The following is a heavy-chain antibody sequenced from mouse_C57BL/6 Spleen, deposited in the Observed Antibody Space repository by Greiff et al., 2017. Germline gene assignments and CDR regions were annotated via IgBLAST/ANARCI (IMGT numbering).Heavy chain of an antibody. D-gene: IGHD2-1*01. V-gene: IGHV5-17*01. CDR2: ISSGSSTI. J-gene: IGHJ4*01. CDR3: ARRLLSYYAMDD. CDR1: GFTFSDYG. Sequence: EVQGVESGGGLVKPGGSLKLSCAASGFTFSDYGMHWVRQAPEKGLAWVAYISSGSSTIYYADTVKGRFTISRDNAKNTLFLQMTSLRSEDTAMYYCARRLLSYYAMDDWGQGTSVTVSS.